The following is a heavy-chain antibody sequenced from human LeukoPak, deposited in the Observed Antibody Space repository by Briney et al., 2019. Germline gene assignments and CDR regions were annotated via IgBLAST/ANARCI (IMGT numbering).Heavy chain of an antibody. V-gene: IGHV4-34*01. CDR1: GGSFSGYY. D-gene: IGHD3-10*01. J-gene: IGHJ6*03. Sequence: PSETLSLTCAVYGGSFSGYYWSWIRQPPGKGLEWIGEINHSGSTNYNPSLKSRVTISVDTSKNQFSLKLSSVTAADTAVYYCARDGGSGSYSYYYYMDVWGKGTTVTVSS. CDR3: ARDGGSGSYSYYYYMDV. CDR2: INHSGST.